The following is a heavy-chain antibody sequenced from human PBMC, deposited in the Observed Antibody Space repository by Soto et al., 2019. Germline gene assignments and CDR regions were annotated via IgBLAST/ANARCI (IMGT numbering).Heavy chain of an antibody. CDR3: TRATRLSGDAFDI. V-gene: IGHV3-49*03. CDR2: IRTAAYGATT. J-gene: IGHJ3*02. Sequence: EVQVVESGGGLVQPGRSLRLSCSVYGFSFSDYPMSWFRQAPGQGLEWVAYIRTAAYGATTECAASLKDRFTISRDDSESSPSLQMNSLKIEDTAVYYCTRATRLSGDAFDIWGQGTVVTVSS. D-gene: IGHD1-1*01. CDR1: GFSFSDYP.